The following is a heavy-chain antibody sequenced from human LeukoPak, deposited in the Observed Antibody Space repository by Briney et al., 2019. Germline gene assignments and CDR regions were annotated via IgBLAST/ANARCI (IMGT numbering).Heavy chain of an antibody. D-gene: IGHD2-15*01. CDR2: ISHDGSTK. V-gene: IGHV3-30-3*01. Sequence: GGSLRLSCAASGFTFSNYAIHWVCQAPGKGLEWVAVISHDGSTKYYADSVKGRFTITRDNDKNSLSLQMNSLRAEDTAVYYCAGGGGWLIDHWGQGTLVTVSS. CDR1: GFTFSNYA. CDR3: AGGGGWLIDH. J-gene: IGHJ4*02.